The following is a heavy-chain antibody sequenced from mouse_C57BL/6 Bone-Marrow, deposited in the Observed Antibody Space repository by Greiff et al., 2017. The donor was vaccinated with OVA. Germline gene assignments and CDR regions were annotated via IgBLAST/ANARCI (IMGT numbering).Heavy chain of an antibody. CDR1: GFNIKNTY. V-gene: IGHV14-3*01. CDR2: IDPANGNT. J-gene: IGHJ4*01. CDR3: ARGTTVVAPAYYAMDY. Sequence: VHLKQSVAELVRPGASVKLSCTASGFNIKNTYMHWVKQRPEQGLEWIGRIDPANGNTKYAPKFQGKATITADTSSNTAYLQLSSLTSEDTAIYYCARGTTVVAPAYYAMDYWGQGTSVTVSS. D-gene: IGHD1-1*01.